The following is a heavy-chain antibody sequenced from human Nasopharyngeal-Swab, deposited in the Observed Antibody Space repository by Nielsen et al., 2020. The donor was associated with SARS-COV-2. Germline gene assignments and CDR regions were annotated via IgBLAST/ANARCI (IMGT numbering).Heavy chain of an antibody. CDR3: VKDRPSVVVAADSWYYFGMDV. Sequence: GGSLRLSCAASGLGFSNYEMNWVRQAPGKGLEWISYISTTTATIYYADSVEGRFTISRDNSKNTLYLQMDNLRAGDTARYYCVKDRPSVVVAADSWYYFGMDVWGQGTTVTVSS. D-gene: IGHD2-2*01. CDR2: ISTTTATI. V-gene: IGHV3-48*03. CDR1: GLGFSNYE. J-gene: IGHJ6*02.